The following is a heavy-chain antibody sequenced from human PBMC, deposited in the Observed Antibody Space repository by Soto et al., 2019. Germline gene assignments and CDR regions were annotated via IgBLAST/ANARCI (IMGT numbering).Heavy chain of an antibody. CDR1: GYIFTSYW. CDR2: IYPGDSDT. Sequence: GESLKISCEGSGYIFTSYWIAWVRQMPGKGLEWMGIIYPGDSDTRYSPSFQGQVTISADKSISTVYLQWSSLKASDTAMYYCARFGWNFYKTGGVWAQGTTVTVSS. CDR3: ARFGWNFYKTGGV. V-gene: IGHV5-51*01. D-gene: IGHD3-10*01. J-gene: IGHJ6*02.